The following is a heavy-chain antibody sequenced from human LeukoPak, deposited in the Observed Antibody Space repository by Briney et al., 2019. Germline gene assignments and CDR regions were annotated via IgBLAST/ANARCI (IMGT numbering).Heavy chain of an antibody. V-gene: IGHV4-4*07. Sequence: SETLSLTCTVSGGSISSYYWSWIRQPAGKGWDWIGRIYPSGSTNYNPSLKRRVTMSVDTSKNQISLKLSSVTAADTAVYYCAREIGDYYDSSGYRTYYFDYWGQGTLVTVSS. J-gene: IGHJ4*02. CDR2: IYPSGST. CDR1: GGSISSYY. D-gene: IGHD3-22*01. CDR3: AREIGDYYDSSGYRTYYFDY.